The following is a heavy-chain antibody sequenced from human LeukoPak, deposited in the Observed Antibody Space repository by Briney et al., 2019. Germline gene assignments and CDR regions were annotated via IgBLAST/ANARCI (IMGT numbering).Heavy chain of an antibody. V-gene: IGHV3-33*01. D-gene: IGHD1-14*01. CDR3: ARGNYREAGTLDY. CDR1: GFTFSSYG. J-gene: IGHJ4*02. Sequence: PGGSLRLSCVASGFTFSSYGMHWVRQAPGKGLEWVAVIWYDESKKYYRDSVKGRFTISRDNSKKTLYLQMNSLRAEDTAVYYYARGNYREAGTLDYWGQGTLVTVSS. CDR2: IWYDESKK.